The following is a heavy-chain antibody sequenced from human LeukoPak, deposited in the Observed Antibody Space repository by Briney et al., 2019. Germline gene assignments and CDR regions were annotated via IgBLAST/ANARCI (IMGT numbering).Heavy chain of an antibody. D-gene: IGHD2-15*01. J-gene: IGHJ6*02. CDR3: ARRGLLQWVPGSPQNYYYYYGMDV. Sequence: TGESLKISCKGSGYSFTSYWIGWVRQMPGKGLEWMGIIYPGDSDTRYSPSFQGQVTISADKSISTAYLQWSSLKASDTAMYYCARRGLLQWVPGSPQNYYYYYGMDVWGQGTTVTVSS. V-gene: IGHV5-51*01. CDR1: GYSFTSYW. CDR2: IYPGDSDT.